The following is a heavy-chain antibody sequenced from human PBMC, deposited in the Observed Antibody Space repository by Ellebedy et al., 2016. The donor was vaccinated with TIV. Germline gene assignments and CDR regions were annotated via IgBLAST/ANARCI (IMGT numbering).Heavy chain of an antibody. CDR3: ARGWGSWYQTYYFDS. CDR1: GFTFSSYG. V-gene: IGHV3-33*01. J-gene: IGHJ4*02. Sequence: GESLKISCAASGFTFSSYGLHWVRQTPGKGLEWVAVIWFDGTNEYYADSVKGRFTISRDNSMYTVFLQMDSLRADDTALYYCARGWGSWYQTYYFDSWGQGTLVTVSS. D-gene: IGHD6-13*01. CDR2: IWFDGTNE.